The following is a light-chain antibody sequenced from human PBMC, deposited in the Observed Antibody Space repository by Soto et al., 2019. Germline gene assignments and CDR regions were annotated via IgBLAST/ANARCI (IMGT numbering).Light chain of an antibody. CDR2: EVS. V-gene: IGLV2-14*01. Sequence: QPVLTQPASVSGSPGQSITISCTGTTSDVGGYNYVSWYQQHPGKVPKLLIHEVSNRPAGVSNRFSGSKSGNTASLTISGLQAEDEADYYCLSKTSSISYVFGTGTKLTVL. CDR3: LSKTSSISYV. CDR1: TSDVGGYNY. J-gene: IGLJ1*01.